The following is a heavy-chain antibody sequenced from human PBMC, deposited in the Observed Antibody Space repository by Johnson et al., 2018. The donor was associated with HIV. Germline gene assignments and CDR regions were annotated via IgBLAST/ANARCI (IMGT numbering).Heavy chain of an antibody. CDR3: ARTTYSSPGAFDI. CDR2: IRYDGSNK. CDR1: AFTFSSYA. Sequence: QVQLVESGGGLVQPGGSLRLSCAESAFTFSSYAIHWVRQAPGKGLEWVAFIRYDGSNKYYADSVKGRFTISRDNSKNTLYLQMNSLRAEDTAVYYCARTTYSSPGAFDIWGQGTMVTVSS. D-gene: IGHD6-19*01. J-gene: IGHJ3*02. V-gene: IGHV3-30*02.